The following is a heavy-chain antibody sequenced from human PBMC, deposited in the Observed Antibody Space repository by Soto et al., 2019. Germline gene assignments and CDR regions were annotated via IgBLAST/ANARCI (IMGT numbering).Heavy chain of an antibody. Sequence: QVPLVQSGAEVKNPGASVKVSCKASGYTFTRYDLTWVRQATGQGLEWMGWMNPNSGNTGDAQKFQGRVTMTRTTSISTAYMELSNLRSEATAMYSCARGHLYCSSTSCYYDWGQGTLVTFSS. D-gene: IGHD2-2*01. CDR1: GYTFTRYD. V-gene: IGHV1-8*01. CDR3: ARGHLYCSSTSCYYD. CDR2: MNPNSGNT. J-gene: IGHJ4*02.